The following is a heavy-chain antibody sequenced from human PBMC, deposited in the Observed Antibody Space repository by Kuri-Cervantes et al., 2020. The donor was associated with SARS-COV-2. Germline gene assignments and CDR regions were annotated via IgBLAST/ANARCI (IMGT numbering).Heavy chain of an antibody. Sequence: GGSLRLSCAASGFTFSSYGMHWVRQAPGKGLEWVAVISYDGSNKYYADSVKGRFTISRDNSKNTLYLQMNSLRAEDTAVYYCAKERTSGYSYGWNYYYGMDVWGQGTTVTVSS. CDR1: GFTFSSYG. CDR2: ISYDGSNK. CDR3: AKERTSGYSYGWNYYYGMDV. V-gene: IGHV3-30*18. J-gene: IGHJ6*02. D-gene: IGHD5-18*01.